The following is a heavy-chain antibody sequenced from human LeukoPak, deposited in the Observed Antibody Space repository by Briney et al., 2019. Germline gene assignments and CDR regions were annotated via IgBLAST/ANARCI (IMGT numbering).Heavy chain of an antibody. CDR3: ARGAFWAFDT. J-gene: IGHJ3*02. Sequence: GGSLRLSCAASGFTFSSYTMHWVRQAPGKGLEWVSYISESSISYINNADSMKGRFTISRDSAKRSLYLQMNSLRAEDTAVYYCARGAFWAFDTWSQGTMVTVSS. V-gene: IGHV3-21*01. CDR1: GFTFSSYT. CDR2: ISESSISYI. D-gene: IGHD2/OR15-2a*01.